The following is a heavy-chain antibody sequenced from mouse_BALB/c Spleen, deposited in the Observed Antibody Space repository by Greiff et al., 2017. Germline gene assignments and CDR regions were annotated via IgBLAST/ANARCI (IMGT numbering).Heavy chain of an antibody. CDR2: IWAGGST. V-gene: IGHV2-9*02. CDR3: AREGIHYYGYGYFDY. CDR1: GFSLTSYG. D-gene: IGHD1-2*01. Sequence: VQLQESGPGLVAPSQSLSITCTVSGFSLTSYGVHWVRQPPGKGLEWLGVIWAGGSTNYNSALMSRLSISKDNSKSQVFLKMNSLQTDDTAMYYCAREGIHYYGYGYFDYWGQGTTLTVSS. J-gene: IGHJ2*01.